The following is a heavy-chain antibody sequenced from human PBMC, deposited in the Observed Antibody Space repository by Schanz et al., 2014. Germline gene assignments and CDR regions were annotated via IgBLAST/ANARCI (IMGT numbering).Heavy chain of an antibody. Sequence: QLQLQESGPGLVKPSETLSLTCTVSGGSISSSSYYWGWIRQPPGKGLEWIGSIYYSGSTYYTPSRKSRVTISLATSKTQFPLKLPSVTAADTAVYYCARPSSVVGITGWFDTWGQGTLVTVSS. CDR1: GGSISSSSYY. D-gene: IGHD3-22*01. CDR2: IYYSGST. J-gene: IGHJ5*02. V-gene: IGHV4-39*01. CDR3: ARPSSVVGITGWFDT.